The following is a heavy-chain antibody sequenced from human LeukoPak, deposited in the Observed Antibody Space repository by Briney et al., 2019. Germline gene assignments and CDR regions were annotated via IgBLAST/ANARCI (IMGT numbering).Heavy chain of an antibody. V-gene: IGHV4-34*01. CDR2: INHSGST. Sequence: SETLSLTCAVYGGSLSGYYWSWIRQPPGKGLEWIGEINHSGSTNYNPSLKSRVTISVDTSKNQFSLKLSSVTAADTAVYYCARGPYRSPYYYDSSGYPPIYYFDYWGQGTLVTVSS. CDR1: GGSLSGYY. CDR3: ARGPYRSPYYYDSSGYPPIYYFDY. J-gene: IGHJ4*02. D-gene: IGHD3-22*01.